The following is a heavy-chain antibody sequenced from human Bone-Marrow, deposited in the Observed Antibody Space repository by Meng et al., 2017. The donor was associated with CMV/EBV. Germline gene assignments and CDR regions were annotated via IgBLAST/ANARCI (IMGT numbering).Heavy chain of an antibody. V-gene: IGHV1-2*02. CDR2: MNPKSGGT. Sequence: ASVKVSCKASGYTFTDYYMHWVRQSPGQGLEWMGWMNPKSGGTAYAQRFQGRVTLTRETSISTAYMDLTRLKSEDTAVYYCSRPRDIIVDWGNYFNPWGQGTLVTVSS. J-gene: IGHJ5*02. CDR1: GYTFTDYY. CDR3: SRPRDIIVDWGNYFNP. D-gene: IGHD2-2*01.